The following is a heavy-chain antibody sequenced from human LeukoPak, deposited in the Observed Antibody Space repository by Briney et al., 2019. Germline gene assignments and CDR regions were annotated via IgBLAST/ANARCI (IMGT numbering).Heavy chain of an antibody. V-gene: IGHV3-33*01. J-gene: IGHJ4*02. D-gene: IGHD3-9*01. CDR3: AGDRGKYLSDIFCAFGY. Sequence: GGSLRLSCAASGFTFSTYGMHWVRQAPGKGLEWLAVIWYDGSNIYYADSVKGRFTISRDISKNTLYLLLNSLRAEDTAVYYCAGDRGKYLSDIFCAFGYWGQGTLVSV. CDR1: GFTFSTYG. CDR2: IWYDGSNI.